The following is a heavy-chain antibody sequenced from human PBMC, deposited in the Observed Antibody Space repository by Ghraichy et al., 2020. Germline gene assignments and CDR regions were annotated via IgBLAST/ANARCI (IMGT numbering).Heavy chain of an antibody. V-gene: IGHV4-39*01. D-gene: IGHD2-2*01. CDR3: ARIHQLDRGHYALDV. CDR1: GGSIGSSSYF. J-gene: IGHJ6*02. CDR2: IFYSGTT. Sequence: SETLSLPCTVSGGSIGSSSYFWGWIRQPPGKGLEWIGTIFYSGTTYYNPSLKSRLTISVDTSKNQFSLNLSSVTAADTAVYYCARIHQLDRGHYALDVWGQGTTVTVSS.